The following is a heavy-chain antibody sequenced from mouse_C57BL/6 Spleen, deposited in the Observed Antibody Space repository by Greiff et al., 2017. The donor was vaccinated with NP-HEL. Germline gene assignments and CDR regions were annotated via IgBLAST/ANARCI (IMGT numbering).Heavy chain of an antibody. J-gene: IGHJ3*01. D-gene: IGHD2-3*01. V-gene: IGHV1-15*01. CDR3: TSCGYSAWFAY. CDR2: IDPETGGT. Sequence: VQLQQSGAELVRPGASVTLSCKASGYTFTDYEMHWVKQTPVHGLEWIGAIDPETGGTAYNQKFKGKAILTADKSSSTAYMELRSLTSEDSAVYYCTSCGYSAWFAYWGQGTLVTVSA. CDR1: GYTFTDYE.